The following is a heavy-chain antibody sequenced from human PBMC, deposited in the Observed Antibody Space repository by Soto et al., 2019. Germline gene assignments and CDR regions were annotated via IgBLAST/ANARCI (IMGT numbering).Heavy chain of an antibody. V-gene: IGHV3-23*01. Sequence: PAETLSLTCAVSGAAISNTSYFFSCIGQRPGKGLELVSAISGSGATTFYADSMKGRFTISRDNSRDTLYLQMNSLRADDTAVYFCAREQCSPLDRYCAEGAVDWVGPWGRGTLVTVSS. CDR2: ISGSGATT. D-gene: IGHD2-8*01. CDR3: AREQCSPLDRYCAEGAVDWVGP. CDR1: GAAISNTSYF. J-gene: IGHJ5*02.